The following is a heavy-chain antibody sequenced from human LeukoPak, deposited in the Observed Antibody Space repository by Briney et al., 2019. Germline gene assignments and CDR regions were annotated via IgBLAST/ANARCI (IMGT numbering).Heavy chain of an antibody. CDR2: IHHSGNS. D-gene: IGHD2-2*01. V-gene: IGHV4-59*02. CDR3: AGRSTNFDY. J-gene: IGHJ4*02. CDR1: GASVTDYY. Sequence: SETLSLTCTVSGASVTDYYWSWIRQSPGKGLEWISYIHHSGNSDYNPSLRSRVTTSLDTSKNQFSLKLSSVTAADTAVYYCAGRSTNFDYWGQGTLVTVSS.